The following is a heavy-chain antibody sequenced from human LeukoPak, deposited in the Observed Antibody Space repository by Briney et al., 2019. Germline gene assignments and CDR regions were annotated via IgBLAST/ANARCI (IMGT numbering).Heavy chain of an antibody. CDR2: INTDGSST. J-gene: IGHJ4*02. D-gene: IGHD2-2*01. CDR3: ARDRYCTTTRCSDY. Sequence: PGGSLRLSCAGSEFRFSSLWMSWVRQAPGKGLVWVSRINTDGSSTTYADSVKGRFTISRDNAKNTLYLEMNSLRAEDTAVYYCARDRYCTTTRCSDYWGQGTLVTVSS. V-gene: IGHV3-74*03. CDR1: EFRFSSLW.